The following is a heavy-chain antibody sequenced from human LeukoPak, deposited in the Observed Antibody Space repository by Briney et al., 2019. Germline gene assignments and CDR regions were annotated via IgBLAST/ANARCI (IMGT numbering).Heavy chain of an antibody. V-gene: IGHV4-59*01. Sequence: SGTLSLTCTVSGVSISSYYWSWIRQPPGKGLEWVAYIYYSGSTNYNPSLKSRVTISVDTSKNQFSLKLSSVTAADTAVYYCARGSGSGWYVAGDYYYYGMDVWGQGTTVTVSS. CDR3: ARGSGSGWYVAGDYYYYGMDV. CDR2: IYYSGST. D-gene: IGHD6-19*01. J-gene: IGHJ6*02. CDR1: GVSISSYY.